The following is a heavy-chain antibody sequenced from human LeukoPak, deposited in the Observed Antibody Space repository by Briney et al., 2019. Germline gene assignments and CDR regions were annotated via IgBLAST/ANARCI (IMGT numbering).Heavy chain of an antibody. J-gene: IGHJ3*02. CDR3: AKDQFTIFGLVDAFDI. CDR1: GFTVSSNY. Sequence: GGSLRLSCAASGFTVSSNYMSWVRQAPGKGLEWVAFIRYDGSNKYYADSVKGRFTISRDNSKNTLYLQMNSLRAEDTAVYYCAKDQFTIFGLVDAFDIWGQGTMVTVSS. V-gene: IGHV3-30*02. CDR2: IRYDGSNK. D-gene: IGHD3/OR15-3a*01.